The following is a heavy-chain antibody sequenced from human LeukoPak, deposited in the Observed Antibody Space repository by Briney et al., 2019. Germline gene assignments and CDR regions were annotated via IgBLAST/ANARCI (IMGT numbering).Heavy chain of an antibody. V-gene: IGHV1-2*02. CDR3: ARVPCLTSSCSPINWFDP. CDR1: GYTFTGYY. D-gene: IGHD6-13*01. CDR2: INPNSGGT. J-gene: IGHJ5*02. Sequence: ASVKVSCKASGYTFTGYYMHWVRQAPGQGLEWMGWINPNSGGTNYAQKFQGRVTMTRDTSISTAHMELSRLRSDDTAVYYCARVPCLTSSCSPINWFDPWGQGALVAVSS.